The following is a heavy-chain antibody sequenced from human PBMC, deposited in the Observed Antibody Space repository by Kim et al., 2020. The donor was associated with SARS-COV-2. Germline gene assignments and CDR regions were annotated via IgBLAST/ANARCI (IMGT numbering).Heavy chain of an antibody. D-gene: IGHD6-13*01. CDR3: AKDRFSSSWFDY. Sequence: GGSLRLSCAASGFTLSRNGMPWVRQPPGKGLEWVAIISSDGSHKHYADSVKGRFTISRDISKNTLYLQMNSLRAEDTAMYYCAKDRFSSSWFDYWGQGTL. J-gene: IGHJ5*01. V-gene: IGHV3-30*18. CDR1: GFTLSRNG. CDR2: ISSDGSHK.